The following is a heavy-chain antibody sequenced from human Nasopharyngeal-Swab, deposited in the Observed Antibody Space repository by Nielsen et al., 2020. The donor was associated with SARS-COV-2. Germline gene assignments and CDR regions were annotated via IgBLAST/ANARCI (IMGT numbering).Heavy chain of an antibody. V-gene: IGHV3-21*01. CDR1: GFTFSSYS. D-gene: IGHD6-19*01. Sequence: GGSLRLSCAASGFTFSSYSMNWVRQAPGKGLEWVSSISSSSYIYYADSVKGRFTISRDNAKNSLYLQMNSLRAEDTAVYYCASYVAGPPTYYYYYMDVWGKGTTVTVSS. CDR2: ISSSSYI. J-gene: IGHJ6*03. CDR3: ASYVAGPPTYYYYYMDV.